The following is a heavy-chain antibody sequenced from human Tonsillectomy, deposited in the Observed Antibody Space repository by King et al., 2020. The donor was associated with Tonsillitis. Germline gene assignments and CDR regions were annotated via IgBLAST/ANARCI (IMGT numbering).Heavy chain of an antibody. CDR2: IDPSDSYT. CDR1: GYSFTSYC. V-gene: IGHV5-10-1*03. D-gene: IGHD3-10*01. Sequence: DVQLVESGAEVKKPGESLRISCKGSGYSFTSYCITWVRQMPGKGLEYMGRIDPSDSYTKYSPSFQGHVTISADRSNSTAYLQWSSLKASDTAMYFCARNYYASGSYYVDWGQGTLVTVSS. CDR3: ARNYYASGSYYVD. J-gene: IGHJ4*02.